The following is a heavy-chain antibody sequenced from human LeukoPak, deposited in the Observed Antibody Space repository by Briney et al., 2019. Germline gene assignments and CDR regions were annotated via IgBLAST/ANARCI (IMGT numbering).Heavy chain of an antibody. CDR3: TRGGYGAGSHYRF. V-gene: IGHV4-34*01. J-gene: IGHJ4*02. D-gene: IGHD3-10*01. CDR1: GGSFTCYY. CDR2: INHSGQI. Sequence: SETLSLTCAFYGGSFTCYYWSWIRQSPGKGLEWIGEINHSGQIDYNTSLKSRVTISVDTSRNQFSLHLNSVTAADTAVYYCTRGGYGAGSHYRFWGQGTLVTVSS.